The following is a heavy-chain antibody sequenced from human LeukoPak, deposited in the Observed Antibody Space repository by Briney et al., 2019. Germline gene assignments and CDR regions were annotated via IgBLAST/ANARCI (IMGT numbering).Heavy chain of an antibody. J-gene: IGHJ3*02. Sequence: GASVKVSCKASGGTFSSYAISWVRQAPGQGLEWMGGIIPIFGTANYAQKFQGRVTITADESTSTAYMELSSLRSEDTAVYYCARVEDCTNGVCLSDAFDIWGQGTMVTVSS. CDR3: ARVEDCTNGVCLSDAFDI. CDR2: IIPIFGTA. D-gene: IGHD2-8*01. CDR1: GGTFSSYA. V-gene: IGHV1-69*13.